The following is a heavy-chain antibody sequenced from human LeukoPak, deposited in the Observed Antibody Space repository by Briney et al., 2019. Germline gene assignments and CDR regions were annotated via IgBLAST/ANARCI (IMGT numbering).Heavy chain of an antibody. CDR2: IYHSGST. CDR1: GYSISSGYY. J-gene: IGHJ6*03. CDR3: ARVRYGSSLYYYYMDV. D-gene: IGHD3-10*01. V-gene: IGHV4-38-2*01. Sequence: SETLSLTCAVSGYSISSGYYWGWIRQPPGKGQEWIGSIYHSGSTYYNPSLKSRVTISVDTSKNQFSLKLSSVTAADTAVYYCARVRYGSSLYYYYMDVWGKGTTVTVSS.